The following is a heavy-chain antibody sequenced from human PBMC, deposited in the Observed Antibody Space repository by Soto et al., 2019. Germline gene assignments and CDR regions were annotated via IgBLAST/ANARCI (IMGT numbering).Heavy chain of an antibody. Sequence: SETLSLTCAVSGGSFSSYYCTWIRQPPEKGLEWTGEISHRGSTNYNPSLKSRVTMSVDTSKNQFSLKVTSVTAADTAVYFCARGTQQLARGHQPLDPWGQGTLVTVSS. D-gene: IGHD6-13*01. J-gene: IGHJ5*02. V-gene: IGHV4-34*01. CDR1: GGSFSSYY. CDR2: ISHRGST. CDR3: ARGTQQLARGHQPLDP.